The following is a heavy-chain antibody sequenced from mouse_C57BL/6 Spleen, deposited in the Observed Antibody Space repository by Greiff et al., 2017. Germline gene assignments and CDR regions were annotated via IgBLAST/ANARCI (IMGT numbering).Heavy chain of an antibody. J-gene: IGHJ1*03. CDR3: ARRTGHLYFGV. V-gene: IGHV5-17*01. D-gene: IGHD4-1*01. CDR2: ISSGSSTI. CDR1: GFTFSDYG. Sequence: EVHLVESGGGLVKPGGSLKLSCAATGFTFSDYGMHWVRQDPEKGLEWVAYISSGSSTIYYAETVKGRFTISRDNAKNTLFMQMTSLRSEDTAMYYCARRTGHLYFGVWGTGTTVTVSS.